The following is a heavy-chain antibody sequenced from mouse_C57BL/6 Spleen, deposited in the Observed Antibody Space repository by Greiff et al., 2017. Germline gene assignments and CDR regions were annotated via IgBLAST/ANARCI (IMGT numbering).Heavy chain of an antibody. Sequence: QVQLQQPGAELVKPGASVKLSCKASGYTFTSYWMHWVKQRPGQGLEWIGMIHPNSGSTNYNEKFKGKATLTVDKSSSTAYMQLSSLTSEDSAVYYCAREGTGTNYWGQGTTLTVSS. V-gene: IGHV1-64*01. CDR3: AREGTGTNY. CDR2: IHPNSGST. J-gene: IGHJ2*01. D-gene: IGHD4-1*01. CDR1: GYTFTSYW.